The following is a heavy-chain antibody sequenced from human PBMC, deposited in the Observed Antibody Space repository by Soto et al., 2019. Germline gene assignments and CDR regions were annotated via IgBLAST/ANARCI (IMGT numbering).Heavy chain of an antibody. D-gene: IGHD6-13*01. J-gene: IGHJ5*02. V-gene: IGHV4-34*01. CDR2: INHSGST. CDR1: GGSFSGYY. CDR3: ARGTHRIAAAGTFDP. Sequence: QVQLQQWGAGLLKPSETLSLTCAVYGGSFSGYYWSWIRQPPGKGLEWIGEINHSGSTNYNPSLKSRVTISVDTSKNQFSLKLSSVTAADTAVYCCARGTHRIAAAGTFDPWGQGTLVTVSS.